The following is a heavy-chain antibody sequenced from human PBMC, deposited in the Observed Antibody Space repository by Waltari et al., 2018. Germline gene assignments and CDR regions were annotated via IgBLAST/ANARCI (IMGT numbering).Heavy chain of an antibody. V-gene: IGHV3-30*02. CDR3: AKDAFGNTYLDF. D-gene: IGHD2-2*02. CDR1: GFTFSNFG. J-gene: IGHJ4*02. Sequence: QVNLVESGGGVVQPGGSLRLSCATSGFTFSNFGMHWVRPGPGKGLEWVALIWFDGSDKFYADAVRGRFTISRDNSARTLYLDMDSLRLDDTAMYYCAKDAFGNTYLDFWGQGTLVTVSS. CDR2: IWFDGSDK.